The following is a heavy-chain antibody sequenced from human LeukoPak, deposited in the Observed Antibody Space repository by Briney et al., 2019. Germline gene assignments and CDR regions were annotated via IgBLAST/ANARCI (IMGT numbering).Heavy chain of an antibody. CDR2: ISDSGGNT. Sequence: GGSLRLSLAASGLTFSSDAIGSVRRAPGKGVEWVSAISDSGGNTYYADSVTGRFTISRDNAKNSLFLQMNNLRAEDTAVYYCARAAAGNRGWDWYYFDYWGQGTLVSVSS. V-gene: IGHV3-23*01. CDR3: ARAAAGNRGWDWYYFDY. CDR1: GLTFSSDA. J-gene: IGHJ4*02. D-gene: IGHD6-13*01.